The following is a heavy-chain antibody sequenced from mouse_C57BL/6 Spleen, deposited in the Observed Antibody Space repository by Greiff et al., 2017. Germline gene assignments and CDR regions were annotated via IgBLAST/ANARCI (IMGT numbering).Heavy chain of an antibody. CDR1: GYTFTSYW. V-gene: IGHV1-50*01. CDR3: ARLGGTSYFDY. CDR2: IDPSDSYT. J-gene: IGHJ2*01. Sequence: QVQLQQPGAELVKPGASVKLSCKASGYTFTSYWMQWVKQRPGQGLEWIGEIDPSDSYTNYNQKFKGQATLTVDTSSSTAYMQLSSLTSEDSAVYYCARLGGTSYFDYWGQGTTLTVSS. D-gene: IGHD4-1*01.